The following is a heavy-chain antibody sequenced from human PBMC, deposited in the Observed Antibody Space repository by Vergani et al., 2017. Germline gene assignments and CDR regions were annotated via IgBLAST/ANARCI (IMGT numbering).Heavy chain of an antibody. Sequence: QVQLQESGPGLVKPSETLSLTCTVSGGSISSYYWSWIRQPPGKGLGWIGYIYYSGSTNFNPSLKSRVTISVDTSKNQFSLKLSSVTAADTAVYYCARVYSYGYGWFDPWGQGTLVTVSS. CDR1: GGSISSYY. J-gene: IGHJ5*02. CDR2: IYYSGST. CDR3: ARVYSYGYGWFDP. D-gene: IGHD5-18*01. V-gene: IGHV4-59*01.